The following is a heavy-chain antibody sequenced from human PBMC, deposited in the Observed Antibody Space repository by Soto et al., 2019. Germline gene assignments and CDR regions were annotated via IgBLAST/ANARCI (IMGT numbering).Heavy chain of an antibody. CDR1: GYTFTTYG. D-gene: IGHD3-16*01. CDR3: AREGEMPYYYYGLDV. V-gene: IGHV1-18*01. J-gene: IGHJ6*02. Sequence: ASVKVSCKASGYTFTTYGISWVRQAPGQGLEWMGWISGYNGHTKYAQNFQGRVTLTTDTSTSTVYMDLRSLRSDDTAVYYCAREGEMPYYYYGLDVWGQGTTVTVS. CDR2: ISGYNGHT.